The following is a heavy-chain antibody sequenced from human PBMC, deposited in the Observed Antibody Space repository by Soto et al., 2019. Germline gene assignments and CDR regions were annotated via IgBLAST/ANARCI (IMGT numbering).Heavy chain of an antibody. CDR3: ASRDPGTSVDY. V-gene: IGHV4-4*02. Sequence: PSETLSLTCAVSGGSFTRNKWSTVLRQPPGQGLEWIGEIYRTGSTNYNPSLKSRVTISLDKSENQFSLKVTSLTAADTAVYYCASRDPGTSVDYWGQGTLVTVSS. D-gene: IGHD1-7*01. CDR2: IYRTGST. CDR1: GGSFTRNKW. J-gene: IGHJ4*02.